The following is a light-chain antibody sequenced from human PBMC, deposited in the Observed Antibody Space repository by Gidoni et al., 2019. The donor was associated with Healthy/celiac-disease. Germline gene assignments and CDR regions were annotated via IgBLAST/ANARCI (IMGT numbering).Light chain of an antibody. Sequence: EIVLTQSPGTLSVSPGERATLACRASQSVSSSYLAWYQQNPGQATRLLIDGASRRATGIPDRGSGRWGGTDFTITISRLEHEDLAVYYCQQYGSSPRTFGQGTKVEIK. CDR3: QQYGSSPRT. J-gene: IGKJ1*01. V-gene: IGKV3-20*01. CDR1: QSVSSSY. CDR2: GAS.